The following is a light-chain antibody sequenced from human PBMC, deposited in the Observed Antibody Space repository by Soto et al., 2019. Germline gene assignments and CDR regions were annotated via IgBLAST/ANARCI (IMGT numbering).Light chain of an antibody. CDR2: AAS. CDR3: QHSYITPHT. Sequence: DIQMTQSPSSLSASVGDRVTITCRASQSISSYLNWYQQKPGKAPKLLIYAASSLQSGVPSRFNGSGTGTEFNLTISTLQPEDFATYHCQHSYITPHTFGQGKRLEIK. CDR1: QSISSY. J-gene: IGKJ5*01. V-gene: IGKV1-39*01.